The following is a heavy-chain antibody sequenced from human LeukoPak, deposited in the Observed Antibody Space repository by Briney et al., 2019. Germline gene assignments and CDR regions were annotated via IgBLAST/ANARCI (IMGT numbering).Heavy chain of an antibody. D-gene: IGHD1-26*01. V-gene: IGHV3-9*01. J-gene: IGHJ6*02. CDR1: GFTFKDYG. Sequence: GRSLRLSCAATGFTFKDYGMHWVRQPPGKGLEWVSSINWNGGGTDYADSVKGRFTISRDNTKNSLYLQLSSLRPEDTALYYCAKHMRATNTYSFFGLDVWGQGTTVTVSS. CDR2: INWNGGGT. CDR3: AKHMRATNTYSFFGLDV.